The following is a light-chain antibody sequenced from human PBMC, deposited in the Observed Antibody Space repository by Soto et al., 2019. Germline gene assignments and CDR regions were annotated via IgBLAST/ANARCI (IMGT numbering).Light chain of an antibody. CDR2: DAS. CDR1: QSVSGSY. Sequence: ENVLTQSPGTLSLSPGERATLSCRASQSVSGSYLAWYQQKPGQAPRLLIYDASNRATGIPARFSGSGSGTEFTLTISSLQSEDFEVYYCQQYNNWPITFGQGTRLEIK. CDR3: QQYNNWPIT. V-gene: IGKV3D-15*01. J-gene: IGKJ5*01.